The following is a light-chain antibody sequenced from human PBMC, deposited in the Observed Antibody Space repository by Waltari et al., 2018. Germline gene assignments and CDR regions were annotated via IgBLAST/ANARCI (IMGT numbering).Light chain of an antibody. V-gene: IGKV3-11*01. CDR3: QQRSNWPRFT. CDR2: DAS. Sequence: EIVLTQSPATLSLSPGERATLSCRASQSVSSYLAWYQQKPGQPPRLLIYDASNRATGIPARFSGSGAGTDFTLTISSLEPEDVAVYYCQQRSNWPRFTFGPGTKVDIK. CDR1: QSVSSY. J-gene: IGKJ3*01.